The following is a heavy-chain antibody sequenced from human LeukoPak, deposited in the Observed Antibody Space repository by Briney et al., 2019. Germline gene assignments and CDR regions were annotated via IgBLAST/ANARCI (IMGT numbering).Heavy chain of an antibody. CDR3: AREQRELVDY. V-gene: IGHV4-34*01. Sequence: SETLSLTCAVYGGSFSGYYWSWIRQPPGKGLEWIGEINHSGSTNYNPSLKSRVTISGDTSRNQFSLKLSSVTAADTAVYYCAREQRELVDYWGQGTLVTVSS. CDR1: GGSFSGYY. D-gene: IGHD1-26*01. CDR2: INHSGST. J-gene: IGHJ4*02.